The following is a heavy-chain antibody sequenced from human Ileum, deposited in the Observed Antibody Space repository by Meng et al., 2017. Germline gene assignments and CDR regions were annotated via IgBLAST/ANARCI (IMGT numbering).Heavy chain of an antibody. D-gene: IGHD3-9*01. CDR3: ARGRSNALRYFDWLPPRLYYFDY. J-gene: IGHJ4*02. Sequence: SETLSLTCAVYGGSFSNYYWTWIRQPPGKGLEWIGEINHSGSTNYNPSLKSRVTISVDTSENQFSLKLTSVTAADTAVYYCARGRSNALRYFDWLPPRLYYFDYWGQGTLVTVSS. V-gene: IGHV4-34*01. CDR2: INHSGST. CDR1: GGSFSNYY.